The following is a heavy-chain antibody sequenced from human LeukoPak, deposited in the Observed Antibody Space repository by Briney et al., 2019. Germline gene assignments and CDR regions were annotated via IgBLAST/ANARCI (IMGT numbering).Heavy chain of an antibody. Sequence: GASVKVSCKASGGTFSSYAISWVRQAPGQGLEWMGWISAYNGNTNYAQKLQGRVTMTTDTSTSTAYMELRSLRSDDTAVYYCARLHYDFWSGYYNGMDVWGQGTTVTVSS. D-gene: IGHD3-3*01. CDR1: GGTFSSYA. V-gene: IGHV1-18*01. CDR2: ISAYNGNT. CDR3: ARLHYDFWSGYYNGMDV. J-gene: IGHJ6*02.